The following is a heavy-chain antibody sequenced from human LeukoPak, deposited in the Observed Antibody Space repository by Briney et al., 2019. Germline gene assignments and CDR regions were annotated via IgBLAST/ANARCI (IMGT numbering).Heavy chain of an antibody. D-gene: IGHD3-22*01. CDR3: ARGRNYYDSSGYYYGAFDI. J-gene: IGHJ3*02. Sequence: SETLSLTCAVYGGSFSGYYWSWIRQPPGKGLEWIGEVNHSGSTNYNPSLKSRVTISVDTSKNQFSLKLSSVTAADTAVYYCARGRNYYDSSGYYYGAFDIWGQGTMVTVSS. V-gene: IGHV4-34*01. CDR2: VNHSGST. CDR1: GGSFSGYY.